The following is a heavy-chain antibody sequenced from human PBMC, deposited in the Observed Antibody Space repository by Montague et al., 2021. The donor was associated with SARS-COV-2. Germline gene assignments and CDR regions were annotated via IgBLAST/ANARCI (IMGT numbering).Heavy chain of an antibody. CDR2: ISYDGSNK. D-gene: IGHD3-10*01. J-gene: IGHJ3*02. CDR1: GFTFSSYA. Sequence: SRRLSWSASGFTFSSYAMHWVRQAPGKGLEWVAVISYDGSNKYYADSVKGRFTISRDNSKNTLYLQMNSLRAEDTAVYYCARAAQKQYVLLWFGELLHDAFDIWGQGTVVTVSS. V-gene: IGHV3-30-3*01. CDR3: ARAAQKQYVLLWFGELLHDAFDI.